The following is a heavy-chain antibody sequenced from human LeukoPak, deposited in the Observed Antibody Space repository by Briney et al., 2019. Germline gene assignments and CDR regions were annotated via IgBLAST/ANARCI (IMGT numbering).Heavy chain of an antibody. V-gene: IGHV4-59*01. D-gene: IGHD5-18*01. Sequence: SETLSLTCTVSGGSLSSYYWSWIRQPPGKGLEWIGYIYYSGSTNYNPSLKSRVTISVDTSKNQFSLKLSSVTAADTAVYYCARGALISYSYGPFDYWGQGALVTVSS. J-gene: IGHJ4*02. CDR1: GGSLSSYY. CDR3: ARGALISYSYGPFDY. CDR2: IYYSGST.